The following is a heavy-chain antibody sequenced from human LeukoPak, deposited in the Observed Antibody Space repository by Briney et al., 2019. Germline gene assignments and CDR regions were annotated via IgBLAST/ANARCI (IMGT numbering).Heavy chain of an antibody. Sequence: PSETLSLTYTVSGGSISSDYWNWIRQPPGKGLEWIGYIYYSGSATYNPSLNNRVTISVDRSKNQFSLRLSSVTAADTAVYYCARDPEMATPYYYGMDVWGQGTTVTVS. CDR3: ARDPEMATPYYYGMDV. CDR1: GGSISSDY. CDR2: IYYSGSA. J-gene: IGHJ6*02. V-gene: IGHV4-59*01. D-gene: IGHD5-24*01.